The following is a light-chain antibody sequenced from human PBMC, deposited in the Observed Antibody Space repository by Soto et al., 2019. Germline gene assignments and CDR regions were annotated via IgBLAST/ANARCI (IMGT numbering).Light chain of an antibody. CDR3: QQRSNWHMYT. V-gene: IGKV3D-11*01. J-gene: IGKJ2*01. CDR1: QGVSSY. Sequence: EIVLTQSPATLSLSPGERATLSCRASQGVSSYLAWYQQKPGQAPRLLIYDASNRATGIPARFSGSGPGTDFTLTISSLEPEDFAVYYCQQRSNWHMYTFGQGTKLEI. CDR2: DAS.